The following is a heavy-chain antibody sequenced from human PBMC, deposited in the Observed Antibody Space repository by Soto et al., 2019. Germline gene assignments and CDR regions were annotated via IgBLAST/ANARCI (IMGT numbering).Heavy chain of an antibody. Sequence: EVQLVESGGGLVKPGGSLRLSCAASGFSFRTTWMAWVRQAPGKGLEWVGRIKSKSAGETTDYADPVKGRFTISRDDSKDTLYLPMDSRETGYTPVYYCSTGSTFSGSVFEYWGQGTLVTVSS. V-gene: IGHV3-15*05. D-gene: IGHD1-26*01. CDR2: IKSKSAGETT. CDR3: STGSTFSGSVFEY. J-gene: IGHJ4*02. CDR1: GFSFRTTW.